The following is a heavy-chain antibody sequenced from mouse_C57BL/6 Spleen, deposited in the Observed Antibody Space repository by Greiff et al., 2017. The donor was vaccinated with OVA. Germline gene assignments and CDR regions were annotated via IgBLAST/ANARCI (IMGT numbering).Heavy chain of an antibody. J-gene: IGHJ4*01. D-gene: IGHD1-1*01. Sequence: QVQLQQPGAELVKPGASVKLSCKASGYTFTSYWMHWVKQRPGQGLEWIGMIHPNSGSTNYNEKFKGKATLTVDTSSSTAYMELHSLTSEDSAVYFCARGGGSSWGYAMDYWGQGTSVTVSS. CDR2: IHPNSGST. V-gene: IGHV1-64*01. CDR1: GYTFTSYW. CDR3: ARGGGSSWGYAMDY.